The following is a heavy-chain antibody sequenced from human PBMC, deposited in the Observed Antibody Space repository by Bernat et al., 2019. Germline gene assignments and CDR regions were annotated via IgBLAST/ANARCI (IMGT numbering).Heavy chain of an antibody. CDR3: SAPHTAIHKPPYYYYYYMDV. CDR2: ISSSSSYI. Sequence: EVQLVESGGGLVKPGGSLRLSCAASGFTFSSYSMNWVRQAPGKGLEWVSYISSSSSYIYYADSVKGRFTISRDNAKNSLYLQMNSLRAEDTAVYYCSAPHTAIHKPPYYYYYYMDVWGKGTTVTVSS. D-gene: IGHD5-18*01. J-gene: IGHJ6*03. CDR1: GFTFSSYS. V-gene: IGHV3-21*05.